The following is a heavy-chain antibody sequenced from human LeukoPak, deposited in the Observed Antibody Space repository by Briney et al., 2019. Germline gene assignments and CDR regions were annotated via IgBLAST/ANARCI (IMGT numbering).Heavy chain of an antibody. CDR2: KYYSGST. J-gene: IGHJ4*02. D-gene: IGHD5-18*01. V-gene: IGHV4-59*01. CDR3: ARGRSYGFDFDS. Sequence: PSETLSLTCGVFGVSINDYYWTWIRQPPGKGLEWIGYKYYSGSTRYNSSLRSRLTISLDSSKNQFSLRLTSVTAADTAVYYCARGRSYGFDFDSWGPGTLVIVSS. CDR1: GVSINDYY.